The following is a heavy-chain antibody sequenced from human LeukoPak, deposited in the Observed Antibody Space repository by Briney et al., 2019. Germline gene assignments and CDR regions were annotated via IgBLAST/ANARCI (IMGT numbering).Heavy chain of an antibody. Sequence: PSETLSLTCVVSGYSISSGYYWAWVRQPPGKGLEWIASIYHSGSTYYNPSLKSRVTISVDTSKNQFSLNFNSVTAADTAVYCCARVGSGSRQDYYYYGLDVWGKGTTVTVSS. J-gene: IGHJ6*04. D-gene: IGHD3-10*01. CDR1: GYSISSGYY. CDR2: IYHSGST. V-gene: IGHV4-38-2*01. CDR3: ARVGSGSRQDYYYYGLDV.